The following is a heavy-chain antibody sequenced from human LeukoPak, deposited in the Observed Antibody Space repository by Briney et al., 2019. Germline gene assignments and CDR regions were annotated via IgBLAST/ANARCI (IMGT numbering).Heavy chain of an antibody. CDR3: ARVEPTVTGFDC. V-gene: IGHV3-48*04. Sequence: GGSLRLSCAASGFTFSSYAMYWVRQAPGKGLEWVSYISSSGSTIYYADSVKGRFTISRDNAKNSLYLQMNSLRAEDTAVYYCARVEPTVTGFDCWGQGTLVTVSS. J-gene: IGHJ4*02. CDR2: ISSSGSTI. CDR1: GFTFSSYA. D-gene: IGHD4-11*01.